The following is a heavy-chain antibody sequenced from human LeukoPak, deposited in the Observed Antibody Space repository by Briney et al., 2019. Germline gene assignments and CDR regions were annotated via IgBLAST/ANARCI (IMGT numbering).Heavy chain of an antibody. V-gene: IGHV4-39*07. J-gene: IGHJ4*02. CDR2: IYYSGST. Sequence: SETLSLTCTISGGSISSSSYYWGWIRQPPGKGLEWIGSIYYSGSTYYNPSLKSRVTISVDTSKNQFSLKLSSVTAADTAVYYCARDRFYGGAVAPIDYWGQGTLVTVSS. CDR1: GGSISSSSYY. CDR3: ARDRFYGGAVAPIDY. D-gene: IGHD4/OR15-4a*01.